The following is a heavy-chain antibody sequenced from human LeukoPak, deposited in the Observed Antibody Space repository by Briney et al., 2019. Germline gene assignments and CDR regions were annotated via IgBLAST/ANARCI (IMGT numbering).Heavy chain of an antibody. CDR2: INQDGSEK. J-gene: IGHJ4*02. CDR1: GFTFNIYW. CDR3: ARDKSYGDSEDY. D-gene: IGHD4-17*01. Sequence: GGSLRLSCAASGFTFNIYWVSWVRQAPGKGLEWVANINQDGSEKYYVDSVKGRFTISRDNAKNSLSLQMNSLRAEDTAVYYCARDKSYGDSEDYWGQGTLVTVSS. V-gene: IGHV3-7*05.